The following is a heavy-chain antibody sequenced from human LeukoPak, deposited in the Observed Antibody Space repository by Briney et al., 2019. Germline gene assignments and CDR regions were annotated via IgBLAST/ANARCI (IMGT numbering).Heavy chain of an antibody. V-gene: IGHV1-69*13. D-gene: IGHD3-22*01. J-gene: IGHJ3*02. Sequence: SVKVSCTASGGTFSSYAISWVRQAPGQGLEWMGGIIPIFGTANYAQKFQGRVTITADESTSTAYMELSSLRSEDTAEYYCARGSSGYSNHDAFDIWGQGTMVTVSS. CDR1: GGTFSSYA. CDR2: IIPIFGTA. CDR3: ARGSSGYSNHDAFDI.